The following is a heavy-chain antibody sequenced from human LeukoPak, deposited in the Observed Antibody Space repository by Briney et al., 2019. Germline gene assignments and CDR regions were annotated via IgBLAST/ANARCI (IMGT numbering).Heavy chain of an antibody. D-gene: IGHD4/OR15-4a*01. V-gene: IGHV4-34*12. J-gene: IGHJ4*02. CDR2: IIHSGST. CDR1: GGSFSSYP. CDR3: ARGAPGY. Sequence: PSETLSLTCAVYGGSFSSYPWTWIRQPPGEGLEWIGQIIHSGSTEYNPSLNGRVTMSVDTSKNQFSLKLTSVTAADTAVYYCARGAPGYWGQGTLVTVSS.